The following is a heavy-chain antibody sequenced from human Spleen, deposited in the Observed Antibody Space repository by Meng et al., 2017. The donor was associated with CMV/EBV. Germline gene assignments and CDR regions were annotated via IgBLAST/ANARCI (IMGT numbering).Heavy chain of an antibody. V-gene: IGHV2-5*01. CDR1: GFSLSTSAVA. J-gene: IGHJ4*02. Sequence: SGPTLVKPTQTLTLTCTFSGFSLSTSAVAVGCFRQPPGKALEWLALIYGNDEKRYSPSLKSRLTITKETSKNQVGLTMTNMDPVDTATYFCARMEVGATVTDYFDYWGQGTLVTVSS. CDR2: IYGNDEK. D-gene: IGHD3-16*01. CDR3: ARMEVGATVTDYFDY.